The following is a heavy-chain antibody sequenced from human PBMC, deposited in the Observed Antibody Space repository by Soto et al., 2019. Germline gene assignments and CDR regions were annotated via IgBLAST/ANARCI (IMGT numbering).Heavy chain of an antibody. D-gene: IGHD6-19*01. J-gene: IGHJ6*02. CDR3: AKDCIAVAGFNGMDV. Sequence: EVQLVESGGGLVQPGRSLRLSCAASGFKFDDYAMHWVRQAPGKGREWVAGISWNSGGIDYADSVKGRFTISRDNAKRSLSLQMNSLRAEDTAFYYCAKDCIAVAGFNGMDVWGQGTTVTVSS. CDR1: GFKFDDYA. V-gene: IGHV3-9*01. CDR2: ISWNSGGI.